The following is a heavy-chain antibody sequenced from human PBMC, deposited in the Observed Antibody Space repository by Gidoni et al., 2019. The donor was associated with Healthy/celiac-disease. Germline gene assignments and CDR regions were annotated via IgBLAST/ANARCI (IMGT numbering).Heavy chain of an antibody. CDR1: GGSFSGYY. V-gene: IGHV4-34*01. D-gene: IGHD6-6*01. CDR3: ASIEYSSSRGGAYYFDY. CDR2: INHSGST. Sequence: QVQLQQWGAGLLKPSETLSLTCPVYGGSFSGYYWSWIRQPPGKGLEWIGEINHSGSTNYNPSLKSRVTISVDTSKNQFSLKLSSVTAADTAVYYCASIEYSSSRGGAYYFDYWGQGTLVTVSS. J-gene: IGHJ4*02.